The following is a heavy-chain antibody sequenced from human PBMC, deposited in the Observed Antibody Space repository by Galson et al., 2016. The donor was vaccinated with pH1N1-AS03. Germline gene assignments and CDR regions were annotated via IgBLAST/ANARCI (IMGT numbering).Heavy chain of an antibody. CDR2: IYPGDSDT. CDR1: GYYFSSYW. J-gene: IGHJ3*02. D-gene: IGHD6-13*01. Sequence: QSGAEVKKPGESLKISCKGSGYYFSSYWVGWVRQKPGKGLEYMGIIYPGDSDTRYSPSFQAHVTISADKSINTAYLQWSSLTASDTAMYYCARQSYSSSWMGAFEIWGLGTMVTVSS. CDR3: ARQSYSSSWMGAFEI. V-gene: IGHV5-51*01.